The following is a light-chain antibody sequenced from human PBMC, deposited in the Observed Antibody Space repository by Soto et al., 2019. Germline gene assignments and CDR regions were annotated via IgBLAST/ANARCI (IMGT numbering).Light chain of an antibody. Sequence: VMTQSPATLSVSPGERATLSCRASESVSSNVAWYQQRPGQAPRLLIYGASTRATDTPVIFRGSGSGTEFTLTISSLQSEDLVVYYCQQYNNWPPSIIFAKGTRLEI. CDR1: ESVSSN. CDR3: QQYNNWPPSII. CDR2: GAS. J-gene: IGKJ5*01. V-gene: IGKV3-15*01.